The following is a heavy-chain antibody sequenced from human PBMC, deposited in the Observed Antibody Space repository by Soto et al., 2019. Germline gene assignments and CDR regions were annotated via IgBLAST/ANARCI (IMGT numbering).Heavy chain of an antibody. CDR1: GYTLTSYG. J-gene: IGHJ6*02. V-gene: IGHV1-18*01. Sequence: QVQLVQSGAEVTKPEASVKVSCKASGYTLTSYGISWVRQAPGQGLEWMGWISAYNGDTNYAQSLQGRVTMTTDTSTTTAYMELRSLRSDDTAVYYCATTIGYSYYYYGMDVWGQGTTVTVSS. CDR3: ATTIGYSYYYYGMDV. CDR2: ISAYNGDT. D-gene: IGHD5-12*01.